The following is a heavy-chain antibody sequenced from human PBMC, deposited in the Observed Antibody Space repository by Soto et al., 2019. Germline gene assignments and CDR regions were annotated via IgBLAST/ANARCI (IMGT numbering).Heavy chain of an antibody. CDR1: EFTFSNFV. Sequence: EVQLLESGGGLIQRGGSLRLSCTGSEFTFSNFVMSWVRQVPGKGLEWLACITASGGSTYYADSVKGRFSVSRDNSKSTLYLQLNSLEAEDTAVYHCAVHLGPNDYTLDVWGQGTTVHVSS. CDR2: ITASGGST. V-gene: IGHV3-23*01. D-gene: IGHD4-4*01. CDR3: AVHLGPNDYTLDV. J-gene: IGHJ6*02.